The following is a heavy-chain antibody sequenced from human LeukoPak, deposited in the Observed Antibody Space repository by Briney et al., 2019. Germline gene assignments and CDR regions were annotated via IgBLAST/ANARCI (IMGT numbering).Heavy chain of an antibody. CDR2: ISSSSSYI. CDR1: GFTFSSYS. J-gene: IGHJ4*02. CDR3: AVGSLGSGLLDY. V-gene: IGHV3-21*04. Sequence: GGSLRLSCAASGFTFSSYSMNWVRQAPGKGLEWVSSISSSSSYIYYADSVKGRFTISRDNAKNSLYLQMNSLRAEDTAVYYCAVGSLGSGLLDYWGQGTLVTVSS. D-gene: IGHD5-18*01.